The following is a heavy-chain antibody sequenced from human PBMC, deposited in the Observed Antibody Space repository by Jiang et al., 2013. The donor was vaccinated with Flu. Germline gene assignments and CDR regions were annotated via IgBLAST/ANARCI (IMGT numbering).Heavy chain of an antibody. D-gene: IGHD2-21*02. CDR2: IYSGGST. CDR1: GFTVSSNY. V-gene: IGHV3-53*01. J-gene: IGHJ4*02. Sequence: VQLLESGGGLIQPGGSLRLSCAASGFTVSSNYMSWVRQAPGKGLEWVSVIYSGGSTYYADSVKGRFTISRDNSKNTLYLQMNSLRAEDTAVYYCARELLWSGDYEYYFDYWAREPWSPSPQ. CDR3: ARELLWSGDYEYYFDY.